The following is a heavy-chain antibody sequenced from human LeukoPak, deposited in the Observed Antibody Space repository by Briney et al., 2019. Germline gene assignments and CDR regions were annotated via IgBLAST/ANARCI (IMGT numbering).Heavy chain of an antibody. CDR3: ARDRDYGGNSGAFDI. J-gene: IGHJ3*02. CDR1: GYSISSGYY. V-gene: IGHV4-38-2*02. CDR2: IYHSGST. D-gene: IGHD4-23*01. Sequence: KPSETLSLTCTVSGYSISSGYYWGWIRQPPGKGLEWIGSIYHSGSTYYNPSLKSRVTISVDTSKNQFSLKLSSVTAADTAVYYCARDRDYGGNSGAFDIWGQGTMVTVSS.